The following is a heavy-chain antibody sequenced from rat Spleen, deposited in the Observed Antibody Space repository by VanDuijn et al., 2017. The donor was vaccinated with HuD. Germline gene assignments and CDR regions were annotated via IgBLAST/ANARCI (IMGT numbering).Heavy chain of an antibody. V-gene: IGHV5-7*01. CDR3: ARLVQGYWYFDF. Sequence: EVQLVESGGGLVQPGRSLKLSCAASGFTFSDYNMAWVRQAPKKGLEWVATISYDGSSTYYRDSVKGRFTISRDNAKSTLYLQMDSLRSEDTATYYCARLVQGYWYFDFWGPGTMVTVSS. D-gene: IGHD1-5*01. CDR1: GFTFSDYN. CDR2: ISYDGSST. J-gene: IGHJ1*01.